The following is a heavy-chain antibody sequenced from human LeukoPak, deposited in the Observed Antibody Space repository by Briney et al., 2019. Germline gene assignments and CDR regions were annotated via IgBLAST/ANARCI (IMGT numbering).Heavy chain of an antibody. V-gene: IGHV1-2*02. J-gene: IGHJ4*02. CDR2: INPNSGGT. CDR3: ARVWFGELSYFDY. Sequence: GASVKVSCKASGYTFTGYYMHWLRQAPAQGLEWMGWINPNSGGTNYAQKFQGRVTMTRDTSISTAYMELSRLRSDETAVYYCARVWFGELSYFDYWGQGTLVTVSS. CDR1: GYTFTGYY. D-gene: IGHD3-10*01.